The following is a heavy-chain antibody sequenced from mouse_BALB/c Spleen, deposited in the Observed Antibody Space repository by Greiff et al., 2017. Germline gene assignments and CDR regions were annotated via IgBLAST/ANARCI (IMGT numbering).Heavy chain of an antibody. V-gene: IGHV5-6*01. J-gene: IGHJ2*01. D-gene: IGHD2-3*01. CDR1: GFTFSSYG. Sequence: EVKLVESGGDLVKPGGSLKLSCAASGFTFSSYGMSWVRQTPDKRLEWVATISSGGSYTYYPDSVKGRFTISRDNAKNTLYLQMSSLKSEDTAMYYCARPLYDPYYFDYWGQGTTLTVSS. CDR2: ISSGGSYT. CDR3: ARPLYDPYYFDY.